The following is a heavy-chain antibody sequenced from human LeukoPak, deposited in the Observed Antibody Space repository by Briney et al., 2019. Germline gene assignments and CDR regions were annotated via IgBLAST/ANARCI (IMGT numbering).Heavy chain of an antibody. Sequence: ASVKVSCKASGYSFTDYYIHWVRQAPGQGLEWMGWINPNSGGTNYAQKFQGWVTMTRDTSISTAYMELSRLRSDDTAVYYCAREFEAGYFDYWGQGTLVTVSS. V-gene: IGHV1-2*04. CDR3: AREFEAGYFDY. J-gene: IGHJ4*02. D-gene: IGHD3-16*01. CDR1: GYSFTDYY. CDR2: INPNSGGT.